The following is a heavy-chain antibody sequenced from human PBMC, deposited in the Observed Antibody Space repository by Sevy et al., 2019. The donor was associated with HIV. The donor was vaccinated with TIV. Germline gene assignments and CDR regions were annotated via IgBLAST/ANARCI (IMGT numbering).Heavy chain of an antibody. CDR1: GFTVSTKY. J-gene: IGHJ4*02. CDR2: IYSAHST. CDR3: ARGKIDYGDYYYFDY. D-gene: IGHD4-17*01. V-gene: IGHV3-53*01. Sequence: GGSLRLSCAASGFTVSTKYMSWVRQAPGKGLEWVSVIYSAHSTYYTDSVKGRFTISRDNSKNTLYLQMNSLRAEDTAVYYCARGKIDYGDYYYFDYWGQGTLVTVSS.